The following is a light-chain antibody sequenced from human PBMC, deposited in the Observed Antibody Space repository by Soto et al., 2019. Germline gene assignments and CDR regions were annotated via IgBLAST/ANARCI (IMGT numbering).Light chain of an antibody. CDR2: GAS. J-gene: IGKJ3*01. CDR3: QYYGGSPLFT. V-gene: IGKV3-20*01. CDR1: QSVSSSY. Sequence: EIVLTQSPGTLSLSPGERATLSCRASQSVSSSYLGWYQQKPGQAPRLLIYGASSRATGIPDRFGGSGSGTDFTLTISRLEPEDFAVYYCQYYGGSPLFTFGPGTKVDMK.